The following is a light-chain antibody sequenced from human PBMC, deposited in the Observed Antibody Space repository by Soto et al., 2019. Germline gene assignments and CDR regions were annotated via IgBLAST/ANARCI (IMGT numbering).Light chain of an antibody. J-gene: IGLJ2*01. CDR3: SSFTSTHTVL. CDR1: SSDVGGYNY. Sequence: QSVLTQPASVSGSPGQSITISCTGTSSDVGGYNYVSWYQQHPGKAPKLMIYNVSNRPSGVSNLFSGSKSGNTASLTISGLQAEDEGHYYCSSFTSTHTVLFGGGTKLTVL. V-gene: IGLV2-14*01. CDR2: NVS.